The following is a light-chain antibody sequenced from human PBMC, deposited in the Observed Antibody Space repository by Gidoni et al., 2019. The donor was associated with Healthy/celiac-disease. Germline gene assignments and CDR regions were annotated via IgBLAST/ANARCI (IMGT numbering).Light chain of an antibody. J-gene: IGKJ1*01. CDR3: QQYNNWPRT. Sequence: EIVITQSPATLSVSPGERATLSCRASQSVSSNLAWYQQQPGQAPRLLLDGASTRATGIPARFRGRGSGTEFTLIISSLQSEDFAVYYCQQYNNWPRTFGQGTKVEIK. CDR1: QSVSSN. CDR2: GAS. V-gene: IGKV3-15*01.